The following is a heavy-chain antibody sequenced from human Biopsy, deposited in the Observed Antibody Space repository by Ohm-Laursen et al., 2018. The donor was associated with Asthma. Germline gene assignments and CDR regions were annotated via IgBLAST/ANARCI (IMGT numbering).Heavy chain of an antibody. J-gene: IGHJ4*02. CDR2: INSVFGTT. CDR1: GGTFNTYV. CDR3: ARKAGSCISRTCYSLDF. D-gene: IGHD2-2*01. Sequence: SVTVSCKSLGGTFNTYVIGWARQAPGQGLEWLGGINSVFGTTTYPQKFQDRVTITADDSTSTVYMELSSLRSEDTAVYYCARKAGSCISRTCYSLDFWGQGTLVTVSS. V-gene: IGHV1-69*13.